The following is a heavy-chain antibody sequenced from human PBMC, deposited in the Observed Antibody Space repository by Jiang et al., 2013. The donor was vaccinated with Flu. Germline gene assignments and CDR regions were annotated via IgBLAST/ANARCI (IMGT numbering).Heavy chain of an antibody. D-gene: IGHD1-26*01. V-gene: IGHV4-59*01. CDR3: ARDGKSGSYSN. J-gene: IGHJ4*02. Sequence: GLVKPSETLSLSCTVSGGSISNYYWSWIRQPPGKGLEWIGYIYHSGSTNYNPSLKSRVTISVDTSKNQFSLNLSSVTAADTAVYYCARDGKSGSYSNWGQGTLVTVSS. CDR2: IYHSGST. CDR1: GGSISNYY.